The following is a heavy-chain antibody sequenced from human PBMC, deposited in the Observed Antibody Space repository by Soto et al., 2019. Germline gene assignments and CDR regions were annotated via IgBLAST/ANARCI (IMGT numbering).Heavy chain of an antibody. Sequence: PSETLCLTCTFSEGSISSGGYYWSWIRQHPGKGLEWIGYIYYSGSTYYNPSLKSRVTISVDTSKNQFSLKLSSVTAADTAVYYCATQNKIRSPIGYWGQGTMVTVSS. CDR2: IYYSGST. CDR1: EGSISSGGYY. V-gene: IGHV4-31*03. D-gene: IGHD3-22*01. CDR3: ATQNKIRSPIGY. J-gene: IGHJ4*02.